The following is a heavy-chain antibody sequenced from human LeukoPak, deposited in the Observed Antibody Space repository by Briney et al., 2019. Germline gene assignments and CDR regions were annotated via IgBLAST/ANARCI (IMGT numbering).Heavy chain of an antibody. J-gene: IGHJ4*02. D-gene: IGHD6-13*01. CDR2: ISGSGGST. CDR3: AKGSSWYYFDY. CDR1: GFTFSSCA. V-gene: IGHV3-23*01. Sequence: GGSLRLSCAASGFTFSSCAMSWVRQAPGKGLEWVSAISGSGGSTYYADSVKGRFTVSRDNSKNTLYLQMNSLRAEDTAVYYCAKGSSWYYFDYWGQGTLVTVSS.